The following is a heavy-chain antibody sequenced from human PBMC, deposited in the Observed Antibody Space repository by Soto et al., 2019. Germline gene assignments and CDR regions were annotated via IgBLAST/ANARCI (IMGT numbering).Heavy chain of an antibody. CDR3: AKRGITALGVVDH. CDR2: ISSSGTRT. V-gene: IGHV3-23*01. CDR1: GITFNSSA. D-gene: IGHD2-21*01. Sequence: EVQLLESGGGLVQPGGSLRLSCVASGITFNSSAMSWVRQAPGKGREWVSAISSSGTRTYYADSVKGRFTISRDNSKNTEYLQMNSLRVEDTALYYCAKRGITALGVVDHWGQGTLVTVSS. J-gene: IGHJ4*02.